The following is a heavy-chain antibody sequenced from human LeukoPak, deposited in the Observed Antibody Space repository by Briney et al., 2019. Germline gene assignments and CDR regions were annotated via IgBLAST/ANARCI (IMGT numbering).Heavy chain of an antibody. Sequence: ASVKVSCKVSGKALTELSIHWVRQAPGKGLEWMGGFDPEDGETIYSQKFQGRVSMTEDTSTDTAYMELRSLRSDDTAVYYCARTDAAAGKDYWGQGTLVTVSS. V-gene: IGHV1-24*01. J-gene: IGHJ4*02. CDR3: ARTDAAAGKDY. CDR1: GKALTELS. D-gene: IGHD6-13*01. CDR2: FDPEDGET.